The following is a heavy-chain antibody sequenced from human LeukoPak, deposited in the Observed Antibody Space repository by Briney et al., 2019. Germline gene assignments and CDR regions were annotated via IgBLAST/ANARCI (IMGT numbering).Heavy chain of an antibody. CDR1: GYTFTGYY. V-gene: IGHV1-2*04. Sequence: ASVKVSCKASGYTFTGYYMHWVRQAPGQGLEWMGWINPNSGGTNYAQKFQGWVTMTRDTSISTAYMELSRLRSDDTAVYYCARDFMDSSSPYYYYYYGMDVWGQGATVTVSS. D-gene: IGHD6-13*01. CDR3: ARDFMDSSSPYYYYYYGMDV. J-gene: IGHJ6*02. CDR2: INPNSGGT.